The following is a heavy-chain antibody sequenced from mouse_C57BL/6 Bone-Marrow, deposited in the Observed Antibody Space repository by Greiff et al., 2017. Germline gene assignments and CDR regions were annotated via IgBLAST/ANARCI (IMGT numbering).Heavy chain of an antibody. CDR3: ARRGDGYDRDYWYMDY. Sequence: DVMLVESGGGLVQPGGSLKLSCAASGFTFSDYGMAWVRQAPRQGPEWVAFISNLAYSIYYADTVTGRFTISRENAKNTLYLEMSSLRSEDTAVYYCARRGDGYDRDYWYMDYGCRGNAVTVSS. CDR1: GFTFSDYG. J-gene: IGHJ4*01. D-gene: IGHD2-2*01. CDR2: ISNLAYSI. V-gene: IGHV5-15*04.